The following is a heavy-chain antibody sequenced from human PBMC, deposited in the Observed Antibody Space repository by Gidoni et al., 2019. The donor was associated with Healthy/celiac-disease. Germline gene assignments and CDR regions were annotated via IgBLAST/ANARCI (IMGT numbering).Heavy chain of an antibody. D-gene: IGHD5-12*01. J-gene: IGHJ6*04. CDR1: GFTFSNAW. V-gene: IGHV3-15*07. CDR2: IKSKTDGGTT. Sequence: EVQLVESGGGLVKPGGSLRPSCAASGFTFSNAWMTWVRQAPGKGLEWVGRIKSKTDGGTTDYAAPVKGRFTISRDDSKNTLYLQMNSLKTEDTAVYYCTTAGGRNSGYEDYYYGMDVWGKGTTVTVSS. CDR3: TTAGGRNSGYEDYYYGMDV.